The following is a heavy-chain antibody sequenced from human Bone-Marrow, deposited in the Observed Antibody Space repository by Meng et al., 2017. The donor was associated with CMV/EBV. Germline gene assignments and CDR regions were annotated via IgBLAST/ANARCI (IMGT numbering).Heavy chain of an antibody. D-gene: IGHD2-2*01. Sequence: SVKVSCKASGGTFSSYAISWVRQAPGQGLEWMGGIIPIFGTANYAQKFQGRVTITTDESTSTAYMELSSLRSEDTAVYYWARTVVPAAPLGYGMDVWGQGTTVTVSS. V-gene: IGHV1-69*05. CDR1: GGTFSSYA. CDR3: ARTVVPAAPLGYGMDV. J-gene: IGHJ6*02. CDR2: IIPIFGTA.